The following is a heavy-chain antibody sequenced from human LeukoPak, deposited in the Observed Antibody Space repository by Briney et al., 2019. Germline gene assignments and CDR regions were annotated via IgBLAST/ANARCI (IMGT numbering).Heavy chain of an antibody. Sequence: PSETLSLTCTVSGGSISSYYWSWIRQPPGKGLEWIGYIYYSGSTNYNPSLKSRVTISVDTSKNQFSQKLSSVTAADTAVYYCARLGPGPLSAYGGQGTLVTVSS. CDR3: ARLGPGPLSAY. D-gene: IGHD2/OR15-2a*01. CDR2: IYYSGST. CDR1: GGSISSYY. V-gene: IGHV4-59*08. J-gene: IGHJ4*02.